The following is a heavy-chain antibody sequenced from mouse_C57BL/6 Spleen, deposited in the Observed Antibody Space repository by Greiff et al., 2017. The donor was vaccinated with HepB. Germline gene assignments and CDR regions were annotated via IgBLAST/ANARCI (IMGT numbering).Heavy chain of an antibody. CDR3: ARRLNDGAMDY. D-gene: IGHD1-2*01. CDR1: GYAFSSYW. Sequence: VQLQQSGAELVKPGASVKISCKASGYAFSSYWMNWVKQRPGKGLEWIGQIYPGDGDTNYNGKFKGKATLTADKSASTAYMQLSSLTSEDSAVYFCARRLNDGAMDYWGQGTSVTVSS. V-gene: IGHV1-80*01. CDR2: IYPGDGDT. J-gene: IGHJ4*01.